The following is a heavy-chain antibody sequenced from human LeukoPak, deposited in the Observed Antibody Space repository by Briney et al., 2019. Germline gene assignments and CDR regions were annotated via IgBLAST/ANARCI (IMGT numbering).Heavy chain of an antibody. J-gene: IGHJ6*02. Sequence: PGGSLRLSCAASGFTLSDHYMDWVRQAPGKGLEWVGRSRNKLKGYTTVYAASVKGRFTISRDDSNNSLYLLMNSLKTEDTAVYYCAKTSCYNFRGDGVWGQGTAVTVSS. CDR1: GFTLSDHY. V-gene: IGHV3-72*01. CDR2: SRNKLKGYTT. CDR3: AKTSCYNFRGDGV. D-gene: IGHD3-10*02.